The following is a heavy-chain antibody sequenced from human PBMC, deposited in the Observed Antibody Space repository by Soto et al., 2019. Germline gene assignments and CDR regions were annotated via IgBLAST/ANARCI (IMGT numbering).Heavy chain of an antibody. J-gene: IGHJ6*02. CDR3: ASVRGGYYYAMDV. Sequence: PSETLSLTCAVSGGSISSSNWWSWVRQPPGKGLEWIGEIYHSGSTNYNPSLKSRVTISVDKSKNQFSLKLSSVTAADTAVYYCASVRGGYYYAMDVWGQGTTGTVSS. CDR1: GGSISSSNW. D-gene: IGHD3-10*02. CDR2: IYHSGST. V-gene: IGHV4-4*02.